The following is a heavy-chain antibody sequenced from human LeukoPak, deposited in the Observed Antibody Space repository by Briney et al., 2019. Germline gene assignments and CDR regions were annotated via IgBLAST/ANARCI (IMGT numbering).Heavy chain of an antibody. D-gene: IGHD3-10*01. Sequence: GASVKVSCKASGYTFTSYYMHWVRQAPGQGLEWMGIINPSGGSTTYAQKFRGRVTMTRDTSTSTVYMELSSLRSEDTAVYHCARNSGNYAFDIWGQGTMVTVAS. CDR3: ARNSGNYAFDI. V-gene: IGHV1-46*01. CDR1: GYTFTSYY. CDR2: INPSGGST. J-gene: IGHJ3*02.